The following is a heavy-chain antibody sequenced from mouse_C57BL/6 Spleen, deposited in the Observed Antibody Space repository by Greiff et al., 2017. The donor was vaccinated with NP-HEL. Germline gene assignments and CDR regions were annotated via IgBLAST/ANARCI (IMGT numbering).Heavy chain of an antibody. Sequence: VQLKESGGDLVKPGGSLKLSCAASGFTFSSYGMSWVRQTPDKRLEWVATISSGGSYTYYPDSVKGRFTISRDNAKNTLYLQMSSLKSEDTAMYYCARPYYYGSLYYAMDYWGQGTSVTVSS. CDR2: ISSGGSYT. CDR1: GFTFSSYG. CDR3: ARPYYYGSLYYAMDY. J-gene: IGHJ4*01. V-gene: IGHV5-6*01. D-gene: IGHD1-1*01.